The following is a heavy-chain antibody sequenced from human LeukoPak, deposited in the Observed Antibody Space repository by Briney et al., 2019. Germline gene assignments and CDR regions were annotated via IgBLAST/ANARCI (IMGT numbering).Heavy chain of an antibody. D-gene: IGHD3-10*01. CDR3: ARGPASGSDFAWFDS. CDR2: INHSGST. CDR1: GGSLSNYY. Sequence: PSETLSLTCAVYGGSLSNYYWSWIRQSPGKGLEWIGEINHSGSTKFNPSLKSRVTILVDMSRSQSSLQLNSVTAADTAVYYCARGPASGSDFAWFDSWGQGTLVTVSS. J-gene: IGHJ5*01. V-gene: IGHV4-34*01.